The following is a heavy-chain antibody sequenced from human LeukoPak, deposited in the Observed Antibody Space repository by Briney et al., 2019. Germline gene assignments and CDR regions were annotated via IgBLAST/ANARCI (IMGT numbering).Heavy chain of an antibody. V-gene: IGHV1-69*05. CDR1: GGTFSSYA. D-gene: IGHD5-24*01. CDR3: ARDYYGRWLQPLFDY. Sequence: SVKVSCKASGGTFSSYAISWVRQAPGQGLEWMGRIIPIFGTANYAQKFQGRVTMTRDTSTSTVYMELSSLRSEDTAVYYCARDYYGRWLQPLFDYWGQGTLVTVSS. CDR2: IIPIFGTA. J-gene: IGHJ4*02.